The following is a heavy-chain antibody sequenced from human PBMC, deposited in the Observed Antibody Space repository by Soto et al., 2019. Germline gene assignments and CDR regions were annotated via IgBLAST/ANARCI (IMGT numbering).Heavy chain of an antibody. Sequence: QVQLVQSGAEVKKPGSSVRVSCKVSGGTFISHAINWLRQAPGQGLEWMGVIIPVTETPNNAQKFQGRVTITADKAATTVYMELSSRTFDDTAVYFCARGNKGPGHYGPGSQGWYGPWGQGTLVTVSS. CDR2: IIPVTETP. J-gene: IGHJ5*02. CDR3: ARGNKGPGHYGPGSQGWYGP. D-gene: IGHD3-10*01. CDR1: GGTFISHA. V-gene: IGHV1-69*06.